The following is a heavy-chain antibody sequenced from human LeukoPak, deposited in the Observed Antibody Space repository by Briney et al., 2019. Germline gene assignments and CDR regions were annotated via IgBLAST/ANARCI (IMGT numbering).Heavy chain of an antibody. CDR1: EYTFTGYY. D-gene: IGHD5-18*01. CDR3: ASGYRFGN. V-gene: IGHV1-2*02. Sequence: ASAKVSCKASEYTFTGYYMHWVRQAPGQGLEWMGWINPNSGATDYAQNFQGRVTLTRDTSISTAYMELSRLRSDDTAVYYCASGYRFGNWGQGTLVTVSS. CDR2: INPNSGAT. J-gene: IGHJ4*02.